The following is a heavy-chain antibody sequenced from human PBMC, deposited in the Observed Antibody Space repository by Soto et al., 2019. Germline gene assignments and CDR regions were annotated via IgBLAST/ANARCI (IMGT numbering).Heavy chain of an antibody. D-gene: IGHD2-2*01. CDR1: GFTFSSYA. CDR3: AKDGGPVYCNSPGCSAKHFDY. CDR2: ITGSGDST. J-gene: IGHJ4*02. Sequence: GGSLRLSCAASGFTFSSYAMNWVRQAPGKGLEWVSVITGSGDSTYYADSVKGRFTISRDNSKNTLYVQMNSLRAADTAVYYCAKDGGPVYCNSPGCSAKHFDYWGQGTLVTVSS. V-gene: IGHV3-23*01.